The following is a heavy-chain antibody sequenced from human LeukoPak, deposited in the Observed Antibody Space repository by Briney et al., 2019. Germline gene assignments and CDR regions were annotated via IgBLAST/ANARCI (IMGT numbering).Heavy chain of an antibody. CDR3: ARRLTQYDCFDP. Sequence: SQTLSLTCAISGDSVSSNSVIWNWIRQSPSRGLEWLGRTYYRSTWYNDYAVSVRGRIAVNPDTSKNQFSLHLNSVTPEDTAVYYCARRLTQYDCFDPWGQGILVTVSS. CDR1: GDSVSSNSVI. CDR2: TYYRSTWYN. V-gene: IGHV6-1*01. D-gene: IGHD2-2*01. J-gene: IGHJ5*02.